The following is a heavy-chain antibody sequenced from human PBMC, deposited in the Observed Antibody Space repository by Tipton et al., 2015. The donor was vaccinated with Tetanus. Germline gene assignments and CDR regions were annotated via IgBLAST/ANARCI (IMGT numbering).Heavy chain of an antibody. Sequence: TLSLTCTVSGYSISSGYYWGWIRQSPGKGLEWIGSLYQSGSTYYNPSLKSRVTMSIDTSKNQFSLELTFVTAADTAVYYCARDFRERSGTYFSYYYTMDVWGQGTTVTVSS. D-gene: IGHD1-26*01. J-gene: IGHJ6*02. CDR1: GYSISSGYY. CDR3: ARDFRERSGTYFSYYYTMDV. CDR2: LYQSGST. V-gene: IGHV4-38-2*02.